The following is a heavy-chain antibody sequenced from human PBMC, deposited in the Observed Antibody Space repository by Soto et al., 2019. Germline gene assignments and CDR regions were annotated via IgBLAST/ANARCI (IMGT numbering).Heavy chain of an antibody. D-gene: IGHD3-9*01. Sequence: GGSLRLSCAGSGVTFRGYAVHWVRQAPGKGLEWVTVISDDGSKTYYADSVKGRFTVSRDDSTNTVFLQMSSLRTEDTAVYHCARAYQLTYYFDYWGPGTLVTVS. J-gene: IGHJ4*02. CDR3: ARAYQLTYYFDY. CDR1: GVTFRGYA. V-gene: IGHV3-30*14. CDR2: ISDDGSKT.